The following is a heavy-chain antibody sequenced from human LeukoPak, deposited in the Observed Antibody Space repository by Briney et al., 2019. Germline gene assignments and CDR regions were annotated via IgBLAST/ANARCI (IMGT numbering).Heavy chain of an antibody. D-gene: IGHD1-26*01. CDR3: ARVRGGSGRSYAADAFDI. CDR1: GFTFSTYG. CDR2: IRYDGSYK. J-gene: IGHJ3*02. Sequence: AGGSLRLSCAASGFTFSTYGMHWVRQAPGKGLEWVAFIRYDGSYKYYADSVKGRFTISRDNSKNTLYLQMNSLRAEDTAVFYCARVRGGSGRSYAADAFDIWGQGTMVTVSS. V-gene: IGHV3-30*02.